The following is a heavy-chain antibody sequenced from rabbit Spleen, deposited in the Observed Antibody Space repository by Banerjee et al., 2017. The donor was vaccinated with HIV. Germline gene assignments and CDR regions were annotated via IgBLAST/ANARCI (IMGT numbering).Heavy chain of an antibody. CDR2: IYAGSSGST. J-gene: IGHJ4*01. V-gene: IGHV1S40*01. D-gene: IGHD8-1*01. Sequence: QSLEESGGGLVQPEGSLTLTCTASGFSFNNNYYMCWVRQAPGKGLEWIACIYAGSSGSTYYASWAKGRFTISKTSSTTVTLQMTSLTAADTATYFCARDAGTGDYIDVYFSLWGQGTLVTVS. CDR1: GFSFNNNYY. CDR3: ARDAGTGDYIDVYFSL.